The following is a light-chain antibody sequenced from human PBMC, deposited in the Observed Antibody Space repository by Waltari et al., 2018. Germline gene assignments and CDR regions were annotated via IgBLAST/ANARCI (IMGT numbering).Light chain of an antibody. CDR2: KAS. CDR3: QQYRTNPWT. J-gene: IGKJ1*01. CDR1: QSINSW. Sequence: DIQMIQSTSTLCASLGDRVSLTCRASQSINSWLAWYQQKPGIAPKLLIYKASSLESGVPSRFSGSGSGTEFTLTISSLQPDDLATYYCQQYRTNPWTFGQGTKVEIE. V-gene: IGKV1-5*03.